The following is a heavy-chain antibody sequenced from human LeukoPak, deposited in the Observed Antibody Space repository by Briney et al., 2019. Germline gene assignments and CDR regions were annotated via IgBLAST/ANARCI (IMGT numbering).Heavy chain of an antibody. CDR2: IYYSGTT. J-gene: IGHJ4*02. Sequence: PSQTLSLTCTVSGGSISSSNYYWGWIRQPPGKGLEWIGSIYYSGTTSYNPSLKSRVTISVDTSKNQFSLQLSSVTAADTAVYYCARAYGDYYFYYWGQGTLVTVSS. CDR1: GGSISSSNYY. D-gene: IGHD4-17*01. V-gene: IGHV4-39*01. CDR3: ARAYGDYYFYY.